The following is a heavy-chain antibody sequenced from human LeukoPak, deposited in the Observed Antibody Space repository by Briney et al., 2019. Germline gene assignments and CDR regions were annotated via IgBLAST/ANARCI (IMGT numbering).Heavy chain of an antibody. J-gene: IGHJ6*02. D-gene: IGHD2-15*01. V-gene: IGHV1-69*02. Sequence: SVKLSCKASGGTFSSYSISWVRQAPGQGLEWMGRIIPIVGIANYAQKFQGRVTITADKSTSTAYMELSSVSSEDTAVYYCASWFRCCSGGSCYNGMDVWGLGTTVTVSS. CDR2: IIPIVGIA. CDR1: GGTFSSYS. CDR3: ASWFRCCSGGSCYNGMDV.